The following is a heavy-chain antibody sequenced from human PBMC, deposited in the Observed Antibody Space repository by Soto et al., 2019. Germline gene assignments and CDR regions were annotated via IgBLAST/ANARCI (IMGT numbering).Heavy chain of an antibody. D-gene: IGHD6-13*01. V-gene: IGHV3-13*01. J-gene: IGHJ5*02. CDR3: ARATAAAGTFWFDP. Sequence: AWGSLRLSCAASGFTFSSYDMHWVRQATGKGLEWVSAIGTAGDTYYPGSVKGRFTISRENAKNSLYLQMNSLRAEDTAVYYCARATAAAGTFWFDPWGQGTLVTVPS. CDR1: GFTFSSYD. CDR2: IGTAGDT.